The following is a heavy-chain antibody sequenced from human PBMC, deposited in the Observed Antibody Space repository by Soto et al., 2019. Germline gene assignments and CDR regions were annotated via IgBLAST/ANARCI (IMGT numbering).Heavy chain of an antibody. V-gene: IGHV3-64D*06. D-gene: IGHD3-16*01. CDR2: IGSNGAST. CDR1: GFTFSKSA. CDR3: VRGGGAYAGSSLWFDS. Sequence: SGGSLRLSCSASGFTFSKSAMHWVRQAPGKGLEYVAAIGSNGASTFYPGSVKGRFIISRDNSKNTLFLQMNTLRPDDTAVYYCVRGGGAYAGSSLWFDSWGQGTLVTVSS. J-gene: IGHJ5*01.